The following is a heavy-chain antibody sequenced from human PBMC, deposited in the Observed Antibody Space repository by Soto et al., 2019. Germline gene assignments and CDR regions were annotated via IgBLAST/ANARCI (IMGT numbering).Heavy chain of an antibody. CDR3: ARDTLELLYYFDY. J-gene: IGHJ4*02. CDR1: GFTFSNYW. V-gene: IGHV3-74*01. CDR2: INSDGSSA. D-gene: IGHD1-7*01. Sequence: GGSLRLSCAASGFTFSNYWMHWVRQAPGKGLVWVSRINSDGSSASYADSVKGRFTISRDNAKDTLYLQMNSLRAEDTAVYYCARDTLELLYYFDYWGQGTLVTVST.